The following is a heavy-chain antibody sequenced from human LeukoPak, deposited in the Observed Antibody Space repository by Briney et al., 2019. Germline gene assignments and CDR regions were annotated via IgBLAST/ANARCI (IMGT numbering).Heavy chain of an antibody. V-gene: IGHV1-69*04. CDR2: IIPILGIA. D-gene: IGHD1-26*01. CDR1: GGTFISYA. J-gene: IGHJ4*02. CDR3: ARDVGLGSGSSFDY. Sequence: SVKVSCKASGGTFISYAISWVRRAPGQGLEWMGRIIPILGIANYAQKFQGRVTITADKSTSTAYMELSSLRSEDTAVYYCARDVGLGSGSSFDYWGQGTLVTVSS.